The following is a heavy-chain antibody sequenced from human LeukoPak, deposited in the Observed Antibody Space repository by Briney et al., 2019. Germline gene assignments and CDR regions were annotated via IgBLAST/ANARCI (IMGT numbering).Heavy chain of an antibody. CDR3: ARDSIAVAGTDLDY. CDR2: ISAYNGNT. Sequence: ASVKVSCKASGYTFTCYGINWVRQAPGQGLEWMGWISAYNGNTNYAQKLQGRVTMTTDTSTSTAYMELRSLRSDDTAVYYCARDSIAVAGTDLDYWGQGTLVTVSS. V-gene: IGHV1-18*01. D-gene: IGHD6-19*01. J-gene: IGHJ4*02. CDR1: GYTFTCYG.